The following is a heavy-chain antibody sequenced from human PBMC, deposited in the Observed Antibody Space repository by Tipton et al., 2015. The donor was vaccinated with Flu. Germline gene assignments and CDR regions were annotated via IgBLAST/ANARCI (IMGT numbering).Heavy chain of an antibody. D-gene: IGHD4-23*01. CDR1: GASISSRSYY. CDR3: ATEYRGGGNRYYFDY. V-gene: IGHV4-61*01. J-gene: IGHJ4*02. CDR2: IYYSGST. Sequence: TLSLTCTVSGASISSRSYYWGWIRQPPGKGLEWIGYIYYSGSTNYNPSLKSRVTISVDTSKNQFSLKLSSVTAADTAVYYCATEYRGGGNRYYFDYWGQGTLVTVSS.